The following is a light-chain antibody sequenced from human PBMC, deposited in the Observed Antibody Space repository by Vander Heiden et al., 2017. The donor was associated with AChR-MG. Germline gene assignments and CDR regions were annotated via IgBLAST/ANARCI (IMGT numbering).Light chain of an antibody. CDR3: QQYYNFPDT. J-gene: IGKJ2*01. CDR1: HDISTH. Sequence: VLWLTQSPSLLSASTGDRVSISCRMSHDISTHLAWYQQKPGKAPELLIYGASTLQSGVASRFSGGGAGTEFTLTISDVQSEDFATYCCQQYYNFPDTFGQGTKLEIK. V-gene: IGKV1D-8*03. CDR2: GAS.